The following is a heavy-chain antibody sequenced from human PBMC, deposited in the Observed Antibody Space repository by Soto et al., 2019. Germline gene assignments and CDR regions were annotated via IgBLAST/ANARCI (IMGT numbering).Heavy chain of an antibody. J-gene: IGHJ6*02. CDR1: GYTFTSYG. Sequence: ASVKVSCKASGYTFTSYGISWVRQAPGQGLEWMGWISAYNGNTNYAQKLQGRVTMTTDTSTSTAYMELRSLSSDDTAVYYCAREQLVPQEDYYYYYGMDVWGQGTTVTVSS. D-gene: IGHD6-6*01. V-gene: IGHV1-18*01. CDR2: ISAYNGNT. CDR3: AREQLVPQEDYYYYYGMDV.